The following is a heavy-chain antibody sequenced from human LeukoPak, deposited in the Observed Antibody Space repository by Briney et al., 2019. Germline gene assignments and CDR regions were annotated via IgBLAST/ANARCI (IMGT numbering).Heavy chain of an antibody. V-gene: IGHV4-38-2*02. Sequence: SETLSLTCTVSGYSISSGYYWGWIRQPPGKGLEWIGSIYHSGSTYYNPSLKSRVTISVDTSKNQFSLKLSSVTAADTAVYYCASLSSGWYRGWFDPWGQGTLATVSS. CDR1: GYSISSGYY. CDR3: ASLSSGWYRGWFDP. J-gene: IGHJ5*02. CDR2: IYHSGST. D-gene: IGHD6-19*01.